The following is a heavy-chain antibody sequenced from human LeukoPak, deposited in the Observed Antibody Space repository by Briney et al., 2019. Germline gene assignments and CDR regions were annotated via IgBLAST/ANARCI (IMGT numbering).Heavy chain of an antibody. J-gene: IGHJ4*02. CDR1: GGSISSYY. CDR3: ARSPDLIAVAGTFDY. CDR2: IYYSGST. D-gene: IGHD6-19*01. Sequence: SETLSLTCTVSGGSISSYYWSWIRQPPGKGLEWIGYIYYSGSTNYNPSLKSRVTISEDTSKNQFSLKLSSVTAADTAVYYCARSPDLIAVAGTFDYWGQGTLVTVSS. V-gene: IGHV4-59*01.